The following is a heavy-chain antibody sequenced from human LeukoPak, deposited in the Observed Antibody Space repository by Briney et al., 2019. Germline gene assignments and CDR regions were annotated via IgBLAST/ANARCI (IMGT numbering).Heavy chain of an antibody. CDR2: MYSSGNT. Sequence: SETLSLTCTVSGGSISRGPYYWSWIRQPPGKGLEWIAYMYSSGNTKYNPSLASRVTISVDTSKNQFSLKVTSVTAADTAVYYCVRAKGDYWGQGTLVIVSS. CDR1: GGSISRGPYY. J-gene: IGHJ4*02. V-gene: IGHV4-61*01. CDR3: VRAKGDY.